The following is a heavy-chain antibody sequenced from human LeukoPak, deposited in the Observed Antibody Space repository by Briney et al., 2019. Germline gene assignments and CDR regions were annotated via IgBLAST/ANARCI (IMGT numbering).Heavy chain of an antibody. Sequence: SVKVSCKASGYTFTGYYMHWVRQAPGQGLEWMGGIIPIFGAANYAQKFQGRVTITADKSTSTAYMELSSLRSEDTAIYYCAKDNSVGDNAWWFDPWGQGTLVTVSS. CDR3: AKDNSVGDNAWWFDP. D-gene: IGHD1-26*01. CDR2: IIPIFGAA. V-gene: IGHV1-69*06. J-gene: IGHJ5*02. CDR1: GYTFTGYY.